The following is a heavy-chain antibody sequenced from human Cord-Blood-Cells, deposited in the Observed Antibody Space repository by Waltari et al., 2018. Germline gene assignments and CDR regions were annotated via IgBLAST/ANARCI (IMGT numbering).Heavy chain of an antibody. V-gene: IGHV4-38-2*02. CDR1: GYSLSSGYY. CDR2: IYHSGST. J-gene: IGHJ3*02. D-gene: IGHD2-2*01. Sequence: QVQLQESGPGLVKPSETLSLTCTVSGYSLSSGYYGGWIRHPPGQGLEWIGNIYHSGSTYYNPSLKSRVTISVDTSKNQFSLKLSSVTAADTAVYYCARGRVYDIVVVPAAKGAFDIWGQGTMVTVSS. CDR3: ARGRVYDIVVVPAAKGAFDI.